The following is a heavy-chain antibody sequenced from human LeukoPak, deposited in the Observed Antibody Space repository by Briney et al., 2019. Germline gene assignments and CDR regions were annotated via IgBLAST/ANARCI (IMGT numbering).Heavy chain of an antibody. D-gene: IGHD6-13*01. CDR1: GFTFSSYA. CDR3: AKDLRYSSSWPGDVDY. Sequence: GGSLRLSCAASGFTFSSYAMSWVRQAPGKGLEWVSAISGSGGSTYYADSVKGRFTISRDNFKNTLYLQMNSLRAEDTAVYYCAKDLRYSSSWPGDVDYWGQGTLVTVSS. V-gene: IGHV3-23*01. J-gene: IGHJ4*02. CDR2: ISGSGGST.